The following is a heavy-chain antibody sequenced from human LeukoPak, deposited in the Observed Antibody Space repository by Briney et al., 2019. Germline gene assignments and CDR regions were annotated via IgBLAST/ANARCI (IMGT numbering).Heavy chain of an antibody. V-gene: IGHV5-51*01. CDR1: GYSFTTYW. D-gene: IGHD3-22*01. J-gene: IGHJ4*02. Sequence: GESLKISCKAFGYSFTTYWFAWVGQMPGKGLEWMEIIYPGDSDTRYSPSFQGQVTISADKSISTAYLQWSSLKASDSALYHCALYDSSGYYLGYWGQGTLVTVSS. CDR2: IYPGDSDT. CDR3: ALYDSSGYYLGY.